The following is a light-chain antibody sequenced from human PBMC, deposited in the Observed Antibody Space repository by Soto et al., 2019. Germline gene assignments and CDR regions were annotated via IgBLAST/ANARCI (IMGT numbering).Light chain of an antibody. V-gene: IGKV1-12*01. CDR3: QHADSFPLLT. CDR2: AAS. J-gene: IGKJ5*01. CDR1: EDISTW. Sequence: DIQMTQSPSSVSASVGDRVTITCRSSEDISTWLAWYQQKPGKAPKLLIYAASSLQSGVPSRFSGSGSGTDFTLTISRLQPEDFTTYSCQHADSFPLLTFGQGTRLEIK.